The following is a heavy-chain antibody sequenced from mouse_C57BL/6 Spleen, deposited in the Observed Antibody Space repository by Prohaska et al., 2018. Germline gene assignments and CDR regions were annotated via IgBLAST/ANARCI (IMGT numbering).Heavy chain of an antibody. V-gene: IGHV1-72*01. J-gene: IGHJ4*01. CDR3: ASCVNYYYAMDY. D-gene: IGHD2-1*01. CDR2: IDPNSGGT. Sequence: VKPMPRRGLAWIGRIDPNSGGTKYNEKFKSKATLTVDKPSSTAYMQLSTLTSEDSAISYCASCVNYYYAMDYWGQGTSVTVSS.